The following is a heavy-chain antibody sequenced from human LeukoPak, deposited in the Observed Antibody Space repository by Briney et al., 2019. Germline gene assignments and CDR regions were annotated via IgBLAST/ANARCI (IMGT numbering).Heavy chain of an antibody. V-gene: IGHV3-21*01. CDR1: GFTFRTYS. Sequence: GGSLRLSCAASGFTFRTYSMNWVRQAPGKGLEWVASISSGSSYIYYADSVKARFTVSRDNAKNSLYLQMYTLRADDTAVYYCARDLYGDYVSDYWGQGTLVTVSS. CDR3: ARDLYGDYVSDY. J-gene: IGHJ4*02. CDR2: ISSGSSYI. D-gene: IGHD4-17*01.